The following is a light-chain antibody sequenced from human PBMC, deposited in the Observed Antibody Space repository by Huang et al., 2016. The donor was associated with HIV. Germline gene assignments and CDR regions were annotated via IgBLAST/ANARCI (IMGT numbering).Light chain of an antibody. CDR3: QQYNNWPPWT. CDR1: RTVSSN. V-gene: IGKV3-15*01. Sequence: DIVMTPSPATLSVSPGERATLSCRASRTVSSNLAWDQQKPGQAPRRLIYGASTRATGIPARFSGSGSGTEFTLTISSLQSEDFAVYFCQQYNNWPPWTFGQGTKVEIK. CDR2: GAS. J-gene: IGKJ1*01.